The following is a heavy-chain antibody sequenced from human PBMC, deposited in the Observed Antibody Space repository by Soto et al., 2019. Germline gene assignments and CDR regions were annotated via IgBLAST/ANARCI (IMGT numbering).Heavy chain of an antibody. Sequence: QVQLVQSGAEVKKPGSSVKVSCKASGGTFSSYTISWVRQAPGQGLEWMGRIIPILGIANYAQKFQGRVTITEDKSTSTAYMELSSLRSEDTAVYYCARDSESVNWFDPWGQGALVTVSS. V-gene: IGHV1-69*08. CDR1: GGTFSSYT. J-gene: IGHJ5*02. CDR3: ARDSESVNWFDP. CDR2: IIPILGIA.